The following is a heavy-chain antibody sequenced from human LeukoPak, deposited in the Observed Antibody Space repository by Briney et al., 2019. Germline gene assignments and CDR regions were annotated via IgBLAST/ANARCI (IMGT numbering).Heavy chain of an antibody. CDR2: IYYSGST. D-gene: IGHD6-19*01. Sequence: SETLSLTCTVSGGSISSYYWSWIRQPPGKGLEWIGYIYYSGSTNYNPSLKSRVTISVDTSKNQFSLKLSSVTAADTAVYYCARTGSGWCPPRWFHYWYFDLWGRGTLVTVSS. CDR3: ARTGSGWCPPRWFHYWYFDL. V-gene: IGHV4-59*01. J-gene: IGHJ2*01. CDR1: GGSISSYY.